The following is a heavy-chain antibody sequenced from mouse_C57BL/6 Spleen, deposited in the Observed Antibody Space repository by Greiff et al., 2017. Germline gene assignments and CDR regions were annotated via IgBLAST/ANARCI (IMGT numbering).Heavy chain of an antibody. J-gene: IGHJ4*01. V-gene: IGHV5-9*01. D-gene: IGHD1-1*01. CDR2: ISGGGGNT. CDR1: GFTFSSYT. CDR3: ARHDTTVPYAMDY. Sequence: EVKVVESGGGLVKPGGSLKLSCAASGFTFSSYTMSWVRQTPEKRLEWVATISGGGGNTYYPDSVKGRFTISRDNAKNTLYLQMSSLRSEDTALYYCARHDTTVPYAMDYWGQGTSVTVSS.